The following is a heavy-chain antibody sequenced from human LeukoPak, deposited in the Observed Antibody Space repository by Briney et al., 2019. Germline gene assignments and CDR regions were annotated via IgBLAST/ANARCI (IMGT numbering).Heavy chain of an antibody. J-gene: IGHJ6*03. CDR1: GFTISSYN. CDR3: ARDPCSGSYGNYYYYFMDV. V-gene: IGHV3-21*01. CDR2: ITSGSSYI. Sequence: GGSLRLSCAASGFTISSYNMNWVRQAPGKGLEWVSSITSGSSYIYYADSVKGRFTISRDNAKNSLYLQMNSLRAEDTAVYYCARDPCSGSYGNYYYYFMDVWGKGTTVTTSS. D-gene: IGHD1-26*01.